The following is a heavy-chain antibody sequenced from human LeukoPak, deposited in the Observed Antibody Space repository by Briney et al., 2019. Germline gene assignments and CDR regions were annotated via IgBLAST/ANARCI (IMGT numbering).Heavy chain of an antibody. J-gene: IGHJ5*02. CDR2: ISSSSGYT. D-gene: IGHD3-10*01. Sequence: PGGSLRLSCAASGFTFSDYYMSWIRQAPGKGLEWVSYISSSSGYTNYADSVKGRFTISRDNAKNSLYLQMNSLRAEDTAVYYCASHYYGSGSSVNLFDPWGQGTLVTVSS. V-gene: IGHV3-11*06. CDR1: GFTFSDYY. CDR3: ASHYYGSGSSVNLFDP.